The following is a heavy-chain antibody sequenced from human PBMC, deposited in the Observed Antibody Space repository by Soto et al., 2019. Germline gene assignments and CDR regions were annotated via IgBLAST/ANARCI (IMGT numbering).Heavy chain of an antibody. D-gene: IGHD3-9*01. CDR1: GFTFTSSA. V-gene: IGHV1-58*02. J-gene: IGHJ4*02. CDR2: IVVGSGNT. Sequence: ASVKVSCKASGFTFTSSAMQWVRQARGQRLEWIGWIVVGSGNTNYAQKFQERVTITRDMSTSTAYMELSSLRSEDTAVYYCGREDLRYFDWSYWGQGTLVTVSS. CDR3: GREDLRYFDWSY.